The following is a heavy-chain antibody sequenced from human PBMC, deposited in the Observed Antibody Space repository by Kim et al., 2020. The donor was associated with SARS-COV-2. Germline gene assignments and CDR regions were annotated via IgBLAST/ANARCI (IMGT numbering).Heavy chain of an antibody. CDR3: AREGILLWFGGSSRNSDAFDI. CDR2: ISSSSSYI. J-gene: IGHJ3*02. V-gene: IGHV3-21*01. D-gene: IGHD3-10*01. CDR1: GFTFSSYS. Sequence: GGSLRLSCAASGFTFSSYSMNWVRQAPGKGLEWVSSISSSSSYIYYADSVKGRFTISRDNAKNSLYLQMNSLRAEDTAVYYCAREGILLWFGGSSRNSDAFDIWGQGTMVTVSS.